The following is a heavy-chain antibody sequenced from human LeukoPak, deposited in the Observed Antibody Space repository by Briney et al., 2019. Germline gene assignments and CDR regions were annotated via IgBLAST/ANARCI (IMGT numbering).Heavy chain of an antibody. Sequence: PSETLSLTCTVSGGSISSYYWSWIRQPPGKGLEWIGYIYYSGSTNYHPSLKSRVTISVDTSKNQFSLKLSSVPAADTAVYYCARLRGVTPLYYFDYWGQGTLVTVSS. J-gene: IGHJ4*02. CDR2: IYYSGST. CDR3: ARLRGVTPLYYFDY. D-gene: IGHD5-18*01. V-gene: IGHV4-59*08. CDR1: GGSISSYY.